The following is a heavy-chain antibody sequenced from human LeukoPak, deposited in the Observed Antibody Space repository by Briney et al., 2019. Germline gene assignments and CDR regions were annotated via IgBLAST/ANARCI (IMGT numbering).Heavy chain of an antibody. CDR1: GGSISSYY. V-gene: IGHV4-4*07. CDR2: IYTSGST. D-gene: IGHD3-22*01. CDR3: ARGGSSSGYYLYYYYYYMDV. J-gene: IGHJ6*03. Sequence: TSETLSLTCTVSGGSISSYYWSWIRQPAGKGLEWIGRIYTSGSTYYNPSLKSRVTISVDTSKNQFSLKLSSVTAADTAVYYCARGGSSSGYYLYYYYYYMDVWGKGTTVTVSS.